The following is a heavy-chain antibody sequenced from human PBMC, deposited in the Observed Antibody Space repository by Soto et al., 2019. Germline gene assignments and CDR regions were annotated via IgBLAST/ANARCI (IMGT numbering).Heavy chain of an antibody. CDR1: GFTFSTYW. CDR3: VCGGNFFIY. V-gene: IGHV3-7*01. Sequence: EVQLVESGGGLVQPGGSLRLSCAASGFTFSTYWMTWVRQPPGKGLEWVADMDQDGSETYYVDSVRGRFTVSRDNAKNSLYWHMNSLRGEDRAVYYCVCGGNFFIYWGQGTLVTVSP. J-gene: IGHJ4*02. CDR2: MDQDGSET. D-gene: IGHD3-16*01.